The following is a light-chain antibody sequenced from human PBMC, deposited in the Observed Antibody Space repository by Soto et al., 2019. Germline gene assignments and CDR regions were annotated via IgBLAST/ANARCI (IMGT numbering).Light chain of an antibody. CDR3: QQYKKLPLT. Sequence: IMMTQSPGTQSACPGERDTLSCRASQSVSSNLAWYQQKPGQAPRLLIYDVSTRATGIPARFSGSGSGTDFTRTISSIQSEDFAVYYCQQYKKLPLTFCQGTKVEIK. CDR2: DVS. CDR1: QSVSSN. J-gene: IGKJ1*01. V-gene: IGKV3-15*01.